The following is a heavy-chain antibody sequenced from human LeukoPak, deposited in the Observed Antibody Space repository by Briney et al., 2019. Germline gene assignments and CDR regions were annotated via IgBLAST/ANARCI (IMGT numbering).Heavy chain of an antibody. J-gene: IGHJ6*03. CDR2: INHSGST. D-gene: IGHD2-2*01. CDR1: SGSFSGYY. Sequence: SETLSLTCAVYSGSFSGYYWSWIRQPPGKGLEWIGEINHSGSTNYNPSLKSRVTISVDTSKNQFSLKLSSVTAADTAVYYCARGDIVVVPAARVYYYYMDVWGKGTTVTVSS. V-gene: IGHV4-34*01. CDR3: ARGDIVVVPAARVYYYYMDV.